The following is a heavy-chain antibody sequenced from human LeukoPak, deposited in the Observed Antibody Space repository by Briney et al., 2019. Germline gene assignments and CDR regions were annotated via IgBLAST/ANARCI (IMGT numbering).Heavy chain of an antibody. CDR1: GGSFSGYY. CDR2: INHSGSA. J-gene: IGHJ2*01. CDR3: ASQYCSSTREDWYFDL. V-gene: IGHV4-34*01. D-gene: IGHD2-2*01. Sequence: SETLSLTCAVYGGSFSGYYWSWIRQPPGKGLEWIGEINHSGSANYNPSLKSRVTISVDTSKNQFSLKLSSVTAADTAVYYCASQYCSSTREDWYFDLWGRGTLVTVSS.